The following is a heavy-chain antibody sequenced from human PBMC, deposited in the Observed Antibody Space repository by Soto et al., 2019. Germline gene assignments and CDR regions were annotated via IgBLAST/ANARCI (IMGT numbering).Heavy chain of an antibody. Sequence: GGSLRLSCAASGFTFSRYAMSWVRQAPGKGLEWVSGISGSGGSIDYADSVKGRFTISRDNSKNTLYLQMNNLRAEDTAVYYCAKDSPYYSDSSVSVGAFDIWGQGTMVTVSS. CDR1: GFTFSRYA. CDR2: ISGSGGSI. D-gene: IGHD3-22*01. J-gene: IGHJ3*02. V-gene: IGHV3-23*01. CDR3: AKDSPYYSDSSVSVGAFDI.